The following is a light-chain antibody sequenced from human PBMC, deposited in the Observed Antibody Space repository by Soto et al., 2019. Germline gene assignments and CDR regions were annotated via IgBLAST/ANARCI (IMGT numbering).Light chain of an antibody. V-gene: IGLV2-14*02. CDR1: SSDVGGYNL. Sequence: QSALTQPASVSGSPGQSITISCTGTSSDVGGYNLVSWYQQHPGKAPKLMIYEGSKRPSGVSNRFSGSKSGNTASLTISGLQAEDDADYYCSSYASSTTPYVFGTVTKLTVL. CDR2: EGS. CDR3: SSYASSTTPYV. J-gene: IGLJ1*01.